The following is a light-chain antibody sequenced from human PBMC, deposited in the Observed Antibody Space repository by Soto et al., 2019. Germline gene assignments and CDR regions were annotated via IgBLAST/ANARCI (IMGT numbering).Light chain of an antibody. CDR2: GAS. CDR1: QSVSNN. Sequence: EIVMTQSPATLSVSPGERATLSCGASQSVSNNLAWYQQKPGQAPRLLIYGASTRATGIPARFSGSGYGTEFTLTISGLQSEDFALYYCQQYNDWPFTFGPGTKVDIK. CDR3: QQYNDWPFT. V-gene: IGKV3-15*01. J-gene: IGKJ3*01.